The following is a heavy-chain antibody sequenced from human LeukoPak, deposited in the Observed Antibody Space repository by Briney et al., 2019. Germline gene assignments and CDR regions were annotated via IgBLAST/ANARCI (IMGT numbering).Heavy chain of an antibody. J-gene: IGHJ4*02. V-gene: IGHV1-2*06. CDR2: INPNSGGT. CDR3: ARAAYYYDGSGYYLRD. D-gene: IGHD3-22*01. CDR1: GYTFTDYY. Sequence: ASVNVSFKASGYTFTDYYMHWVRQAPGQGLEWMGRINPNSGGTNYAQKFQARVTMTRDTSISTAYMGLSRLRSDDTALYYCARAAYYYDGSGYYLRDWGQGTLVTVSS.